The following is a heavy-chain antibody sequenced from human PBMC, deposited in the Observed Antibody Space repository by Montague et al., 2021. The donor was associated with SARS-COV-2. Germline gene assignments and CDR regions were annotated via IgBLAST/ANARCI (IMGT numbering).Heavy chain of an antibody. Sequence: SETLSLTCAVSGGSFSGNYWSWVRQPPGEGPQWIGEINQSGDINYNPSLKSRVTISVDTSRNQFSLKLTSVTAADTAVYFCARGQQGVNMVLVVIGFYYYMDVWGKGTTVTVSS. CDR3: ARGQQGVNMVLVVIGFYYYMDV. J-gene: IGHJ6*03. CDR2: INQSGDI. CDR1: GGSFSGNY. D-gene: IGHD2-8*02. V-gene: IGHV4-34*01.